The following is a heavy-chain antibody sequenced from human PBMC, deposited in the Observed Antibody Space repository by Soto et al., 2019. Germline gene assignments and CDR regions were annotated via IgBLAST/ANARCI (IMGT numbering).Heavy chain of an antibody. D-gene: IGHD4-17*01. CDR3: ARTFYGDYLWY. CDR2: IYYSGST. J-gene: IGHJ4*02. CDR1: GGSISSSSYY. Sequence: QLQLQESGPGLVKPSETLSLTCTVSGGSISSSSYYWGWIRQPPGKGLEWIGSIYYSGSTYYNPSLKRRVTISVDTSKNQFSLKLSSVTAADTAVYYCARTFYGDYLWYWGQGTLVTVSS. V-gene: IGHV4-39*01.